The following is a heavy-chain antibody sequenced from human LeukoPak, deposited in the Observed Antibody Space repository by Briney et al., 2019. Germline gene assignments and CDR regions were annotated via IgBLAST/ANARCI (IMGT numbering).Heavy chain of an antibody. CDR2: INWNGGST. CDR1: GFTFDDYG. Sequence: GGSLRLSCAASGFTFDDYGMSWVRQAPGKGLEWVSGINWNGGSTGYADSVKGRFTISRDNAKNSLYLQMNSLGAEDTALYYCARGAEVQLWSYYFDYWGQGTLVTVSS. D-gene: IGHD5-18*01. J-gene: IGHJ4*02. V-gene: IGHV3-20*04. CDR3: ARGAEVQLWSYYFDY.